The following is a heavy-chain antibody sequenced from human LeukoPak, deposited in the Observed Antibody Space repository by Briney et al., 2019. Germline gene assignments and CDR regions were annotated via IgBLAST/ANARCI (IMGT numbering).Heavy chain of an antibody. CDR3: ARGRFQLWPHYYFDY. V-gene: IGHV4-59*01. J-gene: IGHJ4*02. CDR1: GGSISSYY. Sequence: PSETLSLTCTVSGGSISSYYWSWIRQPPGKGLEWIGYIYYSGSTNYNPSLKSRVTISVDTSKNQFSLKLSSVTAADTAVYYCARGRFQLWPHYYFDYWGQGTLVTVSS. D-gene: IGHD5-18*01. CDR2: IYYSGST.